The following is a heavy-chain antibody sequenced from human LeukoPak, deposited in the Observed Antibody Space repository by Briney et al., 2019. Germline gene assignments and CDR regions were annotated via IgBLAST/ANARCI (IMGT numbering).Heavy chain of an antibody. D-gene: IGHD2-2*01. CDR3: ARAPTVLVGYCSSSSCQADY. V-gene: IGHV3-30*04. J-gene: IGHJ4*02. Sequence: PGGSLRLSCEASGFNFHNFAMHWVRQAPGKGLEWVAVISNDERNKYYTDSVKGRFTISRDNAENSLYLQMNSLRVEDTAVYYCARAPTVLVGYCSSSSCQADYWGQGTLVTVSS. CDR2: ISNDERNK. CDR1: GFNFHNFA.